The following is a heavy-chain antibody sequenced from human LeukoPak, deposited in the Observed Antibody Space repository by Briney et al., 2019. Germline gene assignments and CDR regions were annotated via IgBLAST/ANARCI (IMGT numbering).Heavy chain of an antibody. CDR1: GFTFSSYG. Sequence: PGGSLRLSCAGSGFTFSSYGISWVRQAPGKGLEWVSAIGGNGGNTYYADSVKGRFTISRDNSKNTLYLQMNSLRAEDTAVYYCATGGYCSGGTCYSGYYYYYMDVWGKGTTVTISS. J-gene: IGHJ6*03. V-gene: IGHV3-23*01. D-gene: IGHD2-15*01. CDR2: IGGNGGNT. CDR3: ATGGYCSGGTCYSGYYYYYMDV.